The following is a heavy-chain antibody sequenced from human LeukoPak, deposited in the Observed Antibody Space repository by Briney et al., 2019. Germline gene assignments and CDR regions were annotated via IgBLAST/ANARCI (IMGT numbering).Heavy chain of an antibody. CDR2: ISYDGSNK. CDR1: GFTFSSYG. Sequence: QPGGSLRLSCAASGFTFSSYGMHWVRQAPGKGLEWVAVISYDGSNKYYADSVKGRFTISRDNSKNTLYLQMSSLRAEDTAVYYCAKTYGDSFFDYWGQGTLVTVSS. CDR3: AKTYGDSFFDY. V-gene: IGHV3-30*18. J-gene: IGHJ4*02. D-gene: IGHD4-17*01.